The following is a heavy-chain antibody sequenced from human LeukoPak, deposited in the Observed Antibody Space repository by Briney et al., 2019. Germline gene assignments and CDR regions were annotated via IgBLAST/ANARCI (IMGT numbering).Heavy chain of an antibody. D-gene: IGHD6-13*01. Sequence: PSETLSLTCTVSDGSISSSCYYWGWIRLPPGKGQKGIGSFSYSGCTYYNPSLKRRVTISVDTSKNQFSLKLSSVTAADTAVYYCARQDIAAAGAFDYWGQGTLVTVSS. J-gene: IGHJ4*02. CDR3: ARQDIAAAGAFDY. V-gene: IGHV4-39*01. CDR2: FSYSGCT. CDR1: DGSISSSCYY.